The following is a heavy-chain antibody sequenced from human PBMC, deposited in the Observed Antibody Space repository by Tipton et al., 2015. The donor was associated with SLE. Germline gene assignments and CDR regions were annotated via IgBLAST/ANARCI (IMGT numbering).Heavy chain of an antibody. CDR1: GFTFDDYA. J-gene: IGHJ6*03. D-gene: IGHD6-13*01. V-gene: IGHV3-43D*04. CDR2: INWDGSST. CDR3: AKALFSSCPLCYMDV. Sequence: GSLRLSCAASGFTFDDYAMHWVRQVPGKGLEWVSLINWDGSSTYYADSVKGRFTISRDNNRNSLYLQMNSLRAEDTALYYCAKALFSSCPLCYMDVWGKGTTVTVSS.